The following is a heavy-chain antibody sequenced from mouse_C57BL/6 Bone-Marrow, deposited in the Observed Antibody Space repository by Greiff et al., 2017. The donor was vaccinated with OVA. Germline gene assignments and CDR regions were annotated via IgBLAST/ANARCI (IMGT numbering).Heavy chain of an antibody. CDR2: ISSGGSYT. V-gene: IGHV5-6*01. J-gene: IGHJ3*01. CDR1: GFTFSSYG. D-gene: IGHD2-3*01. Sequence: DVHLVESGGDLVKPGGSLKLSCAASGFTFSSYGMSWVRQTPDKRLEWVATISSGGSYTYYPDSVKGRFTISRDNAKNTLYLQMSSLKSEDTAMYYCARHGGYYVGFAYWGQGTLVTVSA. CDR3: ARHGGYYVGFAY.